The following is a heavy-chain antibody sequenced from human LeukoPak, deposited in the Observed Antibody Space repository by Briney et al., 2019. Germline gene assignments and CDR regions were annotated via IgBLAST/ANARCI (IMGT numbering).Heavy chain of an antibody. V-gene: IGHV4-34*01. D-gene: IGHD6-13*01. J-gene: IGHJ6*02. CDR2: INHSGST. Sequence: SETLSLTCAVYGGSFSGYYWSWIRQPPGKGLGWIGEINHSGSTNYNPSLKSRVTISVDTSKNQFSLKLSSVTAADTAVYYCARWYSSSWYYYYGMDVWGQRTTVTVSS. CDR3: ARWYSSSWYYYYGMDV. CDR1: GGSFSGYY.